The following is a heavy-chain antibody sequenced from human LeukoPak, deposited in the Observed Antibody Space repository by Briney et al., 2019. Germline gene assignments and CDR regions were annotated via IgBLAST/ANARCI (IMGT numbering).Heavy chain of an antibody. V-gene: IGHV3-30*18. CDR1: GFTFSNYG. CDR2: ISYDGSNT. Sequence: GGSLRLSCAASGFTFSNYGMHWVRQAPGRGLEWVAVISYDGSNTYYPDSVKGRFTISRDNSKNTLYLQMNSLRAEDTAVYYCAKVRGSSWYFIARDAFDIWGQGTMVTVSS. J-gene: IGHJ3*02. D-gene: IGHD6-13*01. CDR3: AKVRGSSWYFIARDAFDI.